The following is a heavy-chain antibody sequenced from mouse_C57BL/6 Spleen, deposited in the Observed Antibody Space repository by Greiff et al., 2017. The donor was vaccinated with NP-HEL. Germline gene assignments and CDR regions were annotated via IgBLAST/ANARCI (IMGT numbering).Heavy chain of an antibody. V-gene: IGHV1-7*01. Sequence: VMLSCKASGYTFTSYWMHWVKQRPGQGLEWIGYINPSSGYTKYNQKFKDKATLTADKSSSTAYMQLSSLTYEDSAVYYCARLVTGFAYWGQGTLVTVSA. CDR3: ARLVTGFAY. CDR1: GYTFTSYW. J-gene: IGHJ3*01. CDR2: INPSSGYT.